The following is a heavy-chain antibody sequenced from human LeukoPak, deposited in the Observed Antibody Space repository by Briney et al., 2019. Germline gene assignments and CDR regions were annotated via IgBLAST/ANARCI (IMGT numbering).Heavy chain of an antibody. V-gene: IGHV3-23*01. CDR3: AKGGSPSCYSSSGF. CDR1: AFTFSRYW. J-gene: IGHJ4*02. CDR2: ICGSDGSR. Sequence: PGGSLRLSCAASAFTFSRYWMHWVRQAPGKGLEWVSAICGSDGSRYYADSVKGRFTISRDNSKNTLYLQMNSLRGEDTAVYYCAKGGSPSCYSSSGFWGQGTLVTVSS. D-gene: IGHD2-2*01.